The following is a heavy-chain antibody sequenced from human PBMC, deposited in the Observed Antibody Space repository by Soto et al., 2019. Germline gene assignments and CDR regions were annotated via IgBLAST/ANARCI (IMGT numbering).Heavy chain of an antibody. CDR2: IWYDGSNK. D-gene: IGHD3-22*01. CDR1: GFTFSSYG. CDR3: AAGYYRFDY. Sequence: GGSLRLSCAASGFTFSSYGMHWVRQALGKGLEWVAVIWYDGSNKYYADSVKGRFTISRDNSKNTLYLQMNSLRAEDTAVYYCAAGYYRFDYWGQGTLVTVSS. V-gene: IGHV3-33*01. J-gene: IGHJ4*02.